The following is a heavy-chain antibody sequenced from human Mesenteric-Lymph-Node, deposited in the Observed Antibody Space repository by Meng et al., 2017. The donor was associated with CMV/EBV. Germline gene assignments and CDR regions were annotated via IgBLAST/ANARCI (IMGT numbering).Heavy chain of an antibody. CDR3: ARDPTTSGAAPPIWFDP. V-gene: IGHV1-69*01. CDR2: FIPIFAKA. Sequence: GTFSKYAVSWVRQAPGQGLEWMGGFIPIFAKADYAQKFQGRVTITADESTSTAYMELSSLRSEDTAVYYCARDPTTSGAAPPIWFDPWGQGTLVTVSS. CDR1: GTFSKYA. D-gene: IGHD1-26*01. J-gene: IGHJ5*02.